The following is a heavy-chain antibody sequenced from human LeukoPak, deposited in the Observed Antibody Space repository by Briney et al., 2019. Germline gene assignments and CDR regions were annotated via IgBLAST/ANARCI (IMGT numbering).Heavy chain of an antibody. D-gene: IGHD6-6*01. CDR3: ASRLEGQLLTLDY. J-gene: IGHJ4*02. CDR2: ISGSGGST. Sequence: GGSLRLSCAASGLTFSNYAMSWVRQAPGKGLEWVSAISGSGGSTYYADSVKGRFTISRDNSKNTLYLQMNSLRAEDTAVYYCASRLEGQLLTLDYWGQGTLVTVSS. V-gene: IGHV3-23*01. CDR1: GLTFSNYA.